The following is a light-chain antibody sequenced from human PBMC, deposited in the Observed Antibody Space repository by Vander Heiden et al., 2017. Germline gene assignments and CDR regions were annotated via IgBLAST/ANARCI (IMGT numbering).Light chain of an antibody. CDR3: QQSYSTPRT. J-gene: IGKJ2*01. CDR2: AAS. V-gene: IGKV1-39*01. Sequence: QITQSPSSLSASVGDRVPITCRASQSISSYLNWYQQKPGKAPKLLIYAASSLQSGVPSRFSGSGSGTDFTLNISSVQPEDVATYYCQQSYSTPRTFGQGTKLEIK. CDR1: QSISSY.